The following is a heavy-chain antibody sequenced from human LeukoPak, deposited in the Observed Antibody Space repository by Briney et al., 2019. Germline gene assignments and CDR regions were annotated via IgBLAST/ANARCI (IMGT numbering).Heavy chain of an antibody. Sequence: GGSLRLSCVASGFTFSSYSMNWVRQAPGKGLEWVSSISSSSSYIYYADSVKGRFTISRDNAKNSLYLQMNSLRAEDTAVYYCARAVVVAANNYYYYYMDVWGKGTTVTVSS. CDR1: GFTFSSYS. D-gene: IGHD2-15*01. V-gene: IGHV3-21*01. CDR3: ARAVVVAANNYYYYYMDV. J-gene: IGHJ6*03. CDR2: ISSSSSYI.